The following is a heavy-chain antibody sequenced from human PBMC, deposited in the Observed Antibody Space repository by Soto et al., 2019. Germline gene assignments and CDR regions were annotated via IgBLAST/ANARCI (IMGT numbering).Heavy chain of an antibody. CDR2: TSTSSTTK. Sequence: GGSLRLSCAASGFSYSAYSMNWVRQAPGKGLEWIAYTSTSSTTKYYADSVRGRFSISRDNANDLLYLDMDKLRDEDTGIYYCAGSYSSGNWYFDYWGLGTPVTVSS. CDR3: AGSYSSGNWYFDY. J-gene: IGHJ4*02. V-gene: IGHV3-48*02. CDR1: GFSYSAYS. D-gene: IGHD3-10*01.